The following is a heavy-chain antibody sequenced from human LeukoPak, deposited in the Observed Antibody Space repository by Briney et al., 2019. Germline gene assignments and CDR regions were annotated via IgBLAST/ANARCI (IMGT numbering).Heavy chain of an antibody. D-gene: IGHD2-21*02. V-gene: IGHV4-59*01. CDR1: GGSFSGYY. CDR3: ARVRGDSSNDAFDI. J-gene: IGHJ3*02. Sequence: SETLSLTCAVYGGSFSGYYWSWIRQPPGKGLEWIGYIYSSGSTNYNPSLKSRVTISIDTSKNQFSLKLYSVTAADTAVYYCARVRGDSSNDAFDIWGQGTAVTVSS. CDR2: IYSSGST.